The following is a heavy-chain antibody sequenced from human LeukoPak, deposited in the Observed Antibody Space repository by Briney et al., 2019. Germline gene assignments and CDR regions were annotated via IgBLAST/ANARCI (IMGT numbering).Heavy chain of an antibody. Sequence: GGSLRLSCAASGFTFSSRGMHWVRQAPGKGLEWVAFIRYDGSEKDYADPVKGRFTISRDNSKNMVSLEMNSLRTEDTAVYYCAKDVNAYCSGDCSDYWGQGTLVTVSS. CDR3: AKDVNAYCSGDCSDY. V-gene: IGHV3-30*02. D-gene: IGHD2-21*01. CDR2: IRYDGSEK. J-gene: IGHJ4*02. CDR1: GFTFSSRG.